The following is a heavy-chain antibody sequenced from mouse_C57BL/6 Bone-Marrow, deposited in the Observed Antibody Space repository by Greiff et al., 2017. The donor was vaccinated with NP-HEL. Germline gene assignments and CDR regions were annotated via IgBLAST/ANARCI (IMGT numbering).Heavy chain of an antibody. CDR2: IYPGDGDT. D-gene: IGHD3-2*02. J-gene: IGHJ4*01. Sequence: QVQLQQSGAELVKPGASVKISCKASGYAFSSYWMNWVKQRPGKGLEWIGQIYPGDGDTNYNGKFKGKATLTADKSSSTAYMQLSSLTSEDSAVYFCARRGQLRPLYYAMDYWGQGTSVTVSS. CDR3: ARRGQLRPLYYAMDY. CDR1: GYAFSSYW. V-gene: IGHV1-80*01.